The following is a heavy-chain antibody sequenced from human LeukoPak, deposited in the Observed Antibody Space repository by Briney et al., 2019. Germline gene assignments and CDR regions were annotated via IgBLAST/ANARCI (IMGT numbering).Heavy chain of an antibody. CDR2: INPSGGST. V-gene: IGHV1-46*01. Sequence: ASVKVSCKASGYTFTTYYVHWVRQAPGQGLEWMGIINPSGGSTTYAQKFRGRLTMTRDTSISTAYMELSRLRSDDTAVYYCARDMHNWNYDYWGQGTLVTVSS. D-gene: IGHD1-7*01. CDR1: GYTFTTYY. CDR3: ARDMHNWNYDY. J-gene: IGHJ4*02.